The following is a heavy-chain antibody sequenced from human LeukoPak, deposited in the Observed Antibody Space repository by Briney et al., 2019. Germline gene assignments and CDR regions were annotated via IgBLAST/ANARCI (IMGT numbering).Heavy chain of an antibody. D-gene: IGHD3-3*01. CDR2: ISPYFCPA. V-gene: IGHV1-69*05. J-gene: IGHJ4*02. CDR1: VGTFSSYA. CDR3: ARDDFWSGYPDY. Sequence: SVKVSCKPSVGTFSSYAISWLRQAPGPRLEWTGGISPYFCPANYGQKFQGRVTITTDESTSTAYMELSSLRSQDTAVYYCARDDFWSGYPDYWGQGTLVTVSS.